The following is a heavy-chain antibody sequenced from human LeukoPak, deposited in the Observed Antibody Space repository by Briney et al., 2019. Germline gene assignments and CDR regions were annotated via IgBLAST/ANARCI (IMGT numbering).Heavy chain of an antibody. J-gene: IGHJ4*02. Sequence: ASVKVSCKASGYTFTSYYMHWVRRAPGQGLEWMGIINASGGSTSYAQKFQGRVTMTRDTSTSTVYMELSSLRSEDTAVYYCARDRYYYDSSGYIRGISFDYWGQGTLVTVCS. V-gene: IGHV1-46*01. CDR3: ARDRYYYDSSGYIRGISFDY. D-gene: IGHD3-22*01. CDR1: GYTFTSYY. CDR2: INASGGST.